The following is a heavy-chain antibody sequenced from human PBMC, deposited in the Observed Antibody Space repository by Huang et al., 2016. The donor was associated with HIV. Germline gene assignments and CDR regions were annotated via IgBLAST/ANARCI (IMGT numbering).Heavy chain of an antibody. J-gene: IGHJ4*02. V-gene: IGHV1-8*02. Sequence: QVQLVQYGAEVKKPGDAVKVSCKAFNYTFITYDINWVRQATGQGPEWLGWITPNSGNTGYAQKFQGRVTMTRDTSIHTAYLELSSLRSEDTAVYYCTRGHRNAYPPLGYWGQGTLVTVSS. CDR1: NYTFITYD. D-gene: IGHD3-16*01. CDR2: ITPNSGNT. CDR3: TRGHRNAYPPLGY.